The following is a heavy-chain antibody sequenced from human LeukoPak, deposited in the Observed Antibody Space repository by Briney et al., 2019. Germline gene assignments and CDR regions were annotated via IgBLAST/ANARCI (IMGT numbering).Heavy chain of an antibody. CDR1: GYTPTSYA. V-gene: IGHV1-3*01. Sequence: ASLKVSSKAPGYTPTSYALHCVRPAPGQRLAWMRWINAATGNTTHSPKFQGRVTITRDTSTSTAYMELSSLRSEDTAVYYCATWGYSSGWYLFDYWGQGTLVTVSS. CDR3: ATWGYSSGWYLFDY. J-gene: IGHJ4*02. D-gene: IGHD6-19*01. CDR2: INAATGNT.